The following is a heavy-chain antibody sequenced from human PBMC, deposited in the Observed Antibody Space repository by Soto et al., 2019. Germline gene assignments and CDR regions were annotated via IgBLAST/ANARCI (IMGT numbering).Heavy chain of an antibody. CDR1: GFIFDDFD. D-gene: IGHD3-3*01. CDR2: ISWNSDSI. J-gene: IGHJ4*02. V-gene: IGHV3-9*01. CDR3: TKVGGLYDFWSGPLHFDL. Sequence: EAQLVESGGGLVHPGRSLRLSCAGYGFIFDDFDIHWVRQAPGKGLEWVSGISWNSDSIGYADSVKGRFTISRDNAKNALYLQMNSLRVEDTALYYCTKVGGLYDFWSGPLHFDLWGQGTLVTVSS.